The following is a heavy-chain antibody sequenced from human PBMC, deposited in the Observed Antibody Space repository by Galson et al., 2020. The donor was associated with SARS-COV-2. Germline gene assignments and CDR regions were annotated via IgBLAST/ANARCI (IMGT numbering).Heavy chain of an antibody. J-gene: IGHJ5*02. CDR2: ISYDGSNK. CDR1: GFTFSSYG. D-gene: IGHD2-15*01. CDR3: ATCSGGSCYFLDFGDWFDP. Sequence: GGSLRLSCAASGFTFSSYGMHWVRQAPGKGLEWVAVISYDGSNKYYADSVKGRFTISRDNSKNTLYLQMNSLRAEDTAVYYCATCSGGSCYFLDFGDWFDPWGQGTLVTVSS. V-gene: IGHV3-30*03.